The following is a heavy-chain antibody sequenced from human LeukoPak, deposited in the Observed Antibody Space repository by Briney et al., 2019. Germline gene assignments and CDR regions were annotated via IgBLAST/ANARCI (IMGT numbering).Heavy chain of an antibody. CDR2: ISDSGGST. V-gene: IGHV3-23*01. D-gene: IGHD6-19*01. Sequence: GGSLRLSCAASGFTFSNYDMSWVRQAPGKGLEWVSSISDSGGSTYYADSVKGRFTISRDNSKNTLYLQMTTLRAADTAVYYCAKDLSRAVAADWFDPWDQGSLVTVSS. CDR1: GFTFSNYD. CDR3: AKDLSRAVAADWFDP. J-gene: IGHJ5*02.